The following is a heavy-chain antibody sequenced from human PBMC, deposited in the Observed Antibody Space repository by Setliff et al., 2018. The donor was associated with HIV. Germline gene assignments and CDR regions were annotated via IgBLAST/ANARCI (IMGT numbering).Heavy chain of an antibody. J-gene: IGHJ3*02. CDR1: GGTFSRYA. CDR3: ARAPELYSGSYDAFDI. D-gene: IGHD1-26*01. Sequence: SVKVSCKASGGTFSRYAISWVRQAPGQGLEWMGGIIPIVGTANYAQKFQGRVTITTDKSTTTSYMELSSLRSEDTAVYYCARAPELYSGSYDAFDIWGQGTMVTVSS. CDR2: IIPIVGTA. V-gene: IGHV1-69*05.